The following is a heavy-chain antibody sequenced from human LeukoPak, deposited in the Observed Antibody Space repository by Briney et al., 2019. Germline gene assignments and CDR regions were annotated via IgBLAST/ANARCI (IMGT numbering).Heavy chain of an antibody. CDR1: GLTFSDYY. V-gene: IGHV3-11*01. J-gene: IGHJ6*03. CDR2: ISSSGSTI. Sequence: GGSLRLSCAASGLTFSDYYMSWIRQAPGKGLEWVSYISSSGSTIYYADSVKGRFTISRDNAKNSLYLQMNSLRAEDTAVYYCARTYYDFWSGYYTPYMDVWGKGTTVTVSS. CDR3: ARTYYDFWSGYYTPYMDV. D-gene: IGHD3-3*01.